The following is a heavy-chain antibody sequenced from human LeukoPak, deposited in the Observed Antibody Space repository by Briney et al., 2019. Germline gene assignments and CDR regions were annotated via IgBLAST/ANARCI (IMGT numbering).Heavy chain of an antibody. Sequence: GGSLRLSRAASGFTFSSYSMNWVHQAPGKGLEWVSSISSSSSYIYYADSVKGRFTISRDNAKNSLYLQMNSLRAEDTAVYYCARDRRLKVFDYWGQGTLVTVSS. J-gene: IGHJ4*02. V-gene: IGHV3-21*01. CDR1: GFTFSSYS. CDR2: ISSSSSYI. CDR3: ARDRRLKVFDY.